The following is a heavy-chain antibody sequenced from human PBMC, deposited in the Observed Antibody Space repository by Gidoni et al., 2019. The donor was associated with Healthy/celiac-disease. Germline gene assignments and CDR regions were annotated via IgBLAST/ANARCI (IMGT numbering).Heavy chain of an antibody. Sequence: QLQLQESGPGLVKPSETLSLTCTVSGGSISSSSYYWGWIRQPPGKGLEWIGSIYYSGSTYYNPSLKSRVTISVDTSKNQFSLKLSSVTAADTAVYYCASYFTVTSGPYFFDYWGQGTLVTVSS. V-gene: IGHV4-39*01. CDR1: GGSISSSSYY. D-gene: IGHD4-17*01. CDR2: IYYSGST. CDR3: ASYFTVTSGPYFFDY. J-gene: IGHJ4*02.